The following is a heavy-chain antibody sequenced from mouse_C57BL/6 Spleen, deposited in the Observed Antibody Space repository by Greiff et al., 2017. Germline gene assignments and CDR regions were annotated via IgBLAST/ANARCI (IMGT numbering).Heavy chain of an antibody. V-gene: IGHV7-3*01. J-gene: IGHJ2*01. Sequence: EVKVEESGGGLVQPGGSLSLSCAASGFTFTDYYMSWVRQPPGKALEWLGFIRNKANGYTTEYSASVKGRFTISRDNSQSILYLQMNALRAEDSATYYCARGSNSFDYWGQGTTLTVSS. CDR3: ARGSNSFDY. D-gene: IGHD2-5*01. CDR1: GFTFTDYY. CDR2: IRNKANGYTT.